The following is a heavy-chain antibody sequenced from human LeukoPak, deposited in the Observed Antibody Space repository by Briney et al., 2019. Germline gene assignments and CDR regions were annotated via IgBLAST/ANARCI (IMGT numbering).Heavy chain of an antibody. CDR2: IKQDGSEK. CDR3: ARDLEI. J-gene: IGHJ3*02. Sequence: GGSLRLSCAASGFTFSGYWMTWVRQPPGKGLEWVAIIKQDGSEKYYVNSVKGRFTISRDNAKNSLYLQLNILRAEDTAVYYCARDLEIWGQGTMVTVSS. CDR1: GFTFSGYW. V-gene: IGHV3-7*01.